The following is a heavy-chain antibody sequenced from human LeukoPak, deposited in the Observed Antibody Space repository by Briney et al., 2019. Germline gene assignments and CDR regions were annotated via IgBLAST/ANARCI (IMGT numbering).Heavy chain of an antibody. CDR3: ARFGPLAAAGPTRVNWFDP. Sequence: SVKVPCKASGGTFSSYAISWVRQAPGQGLEWMGGIIPIFGTANYAQKFQGRVTITADESTSTAYMELRSLRSDDTAVYYCARFGPLAAAGPTRVNWFDPWGQGTLVTVSS. CDR1: GGTFSSYA. J-gene: IGHJ5*02. D-gene: IGHD6-13*01. V-gene: IGHV1-69*13. CDR2: IIPIFGTA.